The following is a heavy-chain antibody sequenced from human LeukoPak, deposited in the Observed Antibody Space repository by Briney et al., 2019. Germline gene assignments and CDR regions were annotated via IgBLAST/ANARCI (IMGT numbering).Heavy chain of an antibody. D-gene: IGHD5-18*01. CDR1: DYSSSSGYY. CDR2: IYHTGST. CDR3: ARTTEGGYTYDYFYYYYMDV. Sequence: SETLSLTCTVSDYSSSSGYYWGWIRQPPGQGLEWIGSIYHTGSTYYNPSLRSRVTISVDTSKNQFSLKLSSVTAADTAVYYCARTTEGGYTYDYFYYYYMDVWGKGTTVTISS. V-gene: IGHV4-38-2*02. J-gene: IGHJ6*03.